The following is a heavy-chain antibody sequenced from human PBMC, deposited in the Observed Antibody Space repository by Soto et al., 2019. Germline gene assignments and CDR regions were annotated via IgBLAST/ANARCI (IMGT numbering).Heavy chain of an antibody. D-gene: IGHD4-4*01. CDR2: ISGSGGST. Sequence: PGGSLRLSCAASGFTFSSYAMSWVRQAPGKGLEWVSAISGSGGSTYYADSVKGRFTISRDNSKNTLYLQMNSLRVEDTAVYYCLPPPASTVTETTPLSVSNWFDPWGQGTLVTVSS. J-gene: IGHJ5*02. V-gene: IGHV3-23*01. CDR3: LPPPASTVTETTPLSVSNWFDP. CDR1: GFTFSSYA.